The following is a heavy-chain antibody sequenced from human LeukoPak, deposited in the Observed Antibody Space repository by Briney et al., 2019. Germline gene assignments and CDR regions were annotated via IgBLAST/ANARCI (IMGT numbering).Heavy chain of an antibody. D-gene: IGHD1-26*01. V-gene: IGHV3-11*01. J-gene: IGHJ4*02. Sequence: GGSLRLPCATSGFTFSDYHMSWIRQAPGKGLEWISYISDSGSSVYYADSMKGRFTISRDNAKNSLYLQMNSLRAEDTAVYYCARDLMEWGLLGLLRYWGQGTLVTVSS. CDR1: GFTFSDYH. CDR3: ARDLMEWGLLGLLRY. CDR2: ISDSGSSV.